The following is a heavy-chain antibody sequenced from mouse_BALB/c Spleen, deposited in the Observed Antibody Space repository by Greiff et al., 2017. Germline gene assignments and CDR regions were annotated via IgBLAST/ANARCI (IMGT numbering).Heavy chain of an antibody. CDR2: INPYNDGT. V-gene: IGHV1-14*01. D-gene: IGHD3-3*01. J-gene: IGHJ3*01. Sequence: VQPQQSGPELVKPGASVKMSCKASGYTFTSYVMHWVKQRPGQGLEWIGYINPYNDGTKYNEKFKGKATLTSDKSSSTAYMELSSLTSEDSAVYYCARGDRESWFAYWGQGTLVTVSA. CDR1: GYTFTSYV. CDR3: ARGDRESWFAY.